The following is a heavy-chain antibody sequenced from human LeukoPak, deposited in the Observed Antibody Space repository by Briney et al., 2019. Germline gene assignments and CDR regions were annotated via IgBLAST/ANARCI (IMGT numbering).Heavy chain of an antibody. CDR1: GLTVSTSY. J-gene: IGHJ4*02. Sequence: GGSLRLSCVVSGLTVSTSYMGWVRQAPGKGLEWVSAIYNDGSSYYADSVKGRFTISRDNSKNTLYLQMNSLTVEDTAVYYCALDCCTGSRFDHWGQGTRVTVST. V-gene: IGHV3-53*01. CDR3: ALDCCTGSRFDH. D-gene: IGHD2-8*02. CDR2: IYNDGSS.